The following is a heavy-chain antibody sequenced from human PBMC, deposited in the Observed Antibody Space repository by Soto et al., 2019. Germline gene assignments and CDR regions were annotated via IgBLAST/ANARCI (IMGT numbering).Heavy chain of an antibody. CDR3: ARGFRHYYDFWSGYYKGWFDP. CDR2: INHSGST. V-gene: IGHV4-34*01. CDR1: GGSFSGYY. J-gene: IGHJ5*02. Sequence: PSETLSLTCAVYGGSFSGYYWSWIRQPPGKGLEWIGEINHSGSTTYNPSLKSRVTISVDTSKNQFSLKLSSVTAADAAVYYCARGFRHYYDFWSGYYKGWFDPWGQGTLVTVSS. D-gene: IGHD3-3*01.